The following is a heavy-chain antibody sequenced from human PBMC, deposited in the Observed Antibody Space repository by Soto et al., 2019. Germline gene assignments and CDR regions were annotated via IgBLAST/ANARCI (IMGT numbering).Heavy chain of an antibody. CDR1: GYIFSSNW. CDR2: IDPSDSYT. Sequence: GESLKISCQTAGYIFSSNWISWVRQMPGKGLEWMGRIDPSDSYTNYSPSFQGHVTISADKSISTAYLQWSSLKASDTAMYYCARASGYYGMDVWGQGTTVTVSS. J-gene: IGHJ6*02. V-gene: IGHV5-10-1*01. D-gene: IGHD3-10*01. CDR3: ARASGYYGMDV.